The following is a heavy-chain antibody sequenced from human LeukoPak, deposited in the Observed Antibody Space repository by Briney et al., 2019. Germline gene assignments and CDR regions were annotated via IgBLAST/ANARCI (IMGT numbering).Heavy chain of an antibody. CDR2: IRGDGGTT. CDR3: AKAPYCGGDCYYGNWFDP. V-gene: IGHV3-43*02. J-gene: IGHJ5*02. D-gene: IGHD2-21*02. Sequence: GGSLRFSCAASGFTFGDYAMHWVRQALGKGLEWVALIRGDGGTTYYADSVKGRFTISRDNSKNSLYLQMNSLRTEDTALYYCAKAPYCGGDCYYGNWFDPWGQGTLVTVSS. CDR1: GFTFGDYA.